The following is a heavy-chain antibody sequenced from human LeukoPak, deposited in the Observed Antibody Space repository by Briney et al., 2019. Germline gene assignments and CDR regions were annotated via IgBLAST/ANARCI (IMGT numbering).Heavy chain of an antibody. CDR2: IYYSGST. J-gene: IGHJ3*02. D-gene: IGHD3-10*01. CDR3: ARHLGGITMVRGPNAFDI. V-gene: IGHV4-59*08. CDR1: GGSISSYY. Sequence: SETLSLTCTVSGGSISSYYWSWIRQPPGKGLEWIGYIYYSGSTNYNPSLKSRVTISVDTSKNQFSLKLSSVTAADTAVYYCARHLGGITMVRGPNAFDIWGQGTMVTVSS.